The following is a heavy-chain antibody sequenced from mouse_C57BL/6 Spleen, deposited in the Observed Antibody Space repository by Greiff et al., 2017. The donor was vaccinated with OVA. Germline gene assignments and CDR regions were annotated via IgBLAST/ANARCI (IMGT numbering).Heavy chain of an antibody. J-gene: IGHJ4*01. CDR3: ARCYFITAIIWDYAVDY. V-gene: IGHV1-72*01. CDR2: IDPNSGGT. D-gene: IGHD1-1*01. Sequence: QVQLQQPGAELVKPGASVKLSCKASGYTFTSYWMHWVKQRPGRGLERIGRIDPNSGGTKYNAKFKSKATLTVDKTFNTAYMQFSNMTSEDSAVYYCARCYFITAIIWDYAVDYWGQGATVTVSS. CDR1: GYTFTSYW.